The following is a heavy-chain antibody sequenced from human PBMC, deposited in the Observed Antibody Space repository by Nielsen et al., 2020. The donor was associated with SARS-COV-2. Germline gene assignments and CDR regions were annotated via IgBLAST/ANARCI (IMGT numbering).Heavy chain of an antibody. D-gene: IGHD3-3*01. Sequence: GGSLRLSCAASGFTFSSYGMHWVRRVPGKGLQWLSLISWDGSAPAYADSVKGRFTISRDNSKNSLYLQMNSLMTDDSALYYCAKDIGTFRFTGMDVWGQGTTVTVSS. V-gene: IGHV3-43*01. J-gene: IGHJ6*02. CDR2: ISWDGSAP. CDR1: GFTFSSYG. CDR3: AKDIGTFRFTGMDV.